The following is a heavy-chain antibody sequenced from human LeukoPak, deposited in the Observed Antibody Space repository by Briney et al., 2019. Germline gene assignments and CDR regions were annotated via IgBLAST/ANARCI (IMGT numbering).Heavy chain of an antibody. V-gene: IGHV3-15*01. CDR2: IKSKPDGETT. J-gene: IGHJ2*01. CDR1: GLPFRNAG. Sequence: GGSRKLSCPAPGLPFRNAGRTWFGRAPGRGRGGVGRIKSKPDGETTDYAAPVKGRFTISRDDSKNMVYVQMNSLKTEDTAVYYCATGRDFDLWGRGTLVTVSS. CDR3: ATGRDFDL.